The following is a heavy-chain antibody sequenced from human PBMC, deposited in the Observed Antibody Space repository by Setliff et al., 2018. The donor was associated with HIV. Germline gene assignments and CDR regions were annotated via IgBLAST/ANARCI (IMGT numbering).Heavy chain of an antibody. Sequence: RASVKVSCKVSGYTLTELSVHWVRQAPGKGLEWMGGFDPEDGETIYAQKFQGRVTMTEDTSTDTAYMELSSLRSEDTAVYYCARVPPAGYSSSSSRGGLTYYYYYYMDVWGKGTTVTVSS. CDR3: ARVPPAGYSSSSSRGGLTYYYYYYMDV. V-gene: IGHV1-24*01. J-gene: IGHJ6*03. CDR2: FDPEDGET. D-gene: IGHD6-13*01. CDR1: GYTLTELS.